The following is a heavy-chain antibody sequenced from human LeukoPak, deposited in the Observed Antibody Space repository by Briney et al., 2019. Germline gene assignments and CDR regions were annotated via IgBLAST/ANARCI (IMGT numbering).Heavy chain of an antibody. D-gene: IGHD6-13*01. J-gene: IGHJ1*01. CDR2: ISYDGSNK. CDR1: GFTFSSYA. Sequence: PGRSPRLSCAASGFTFSSYAMHWVRQAPGKGLEWVAVISYDGSNKYYADSVKGRFTIPRDNSKNTLYLQMNSLRAEDTAVYYCARGIAAAGILPTQYFQHWGQGTLVTVPS. V-gene: IGHV3-30*04. CDR3: ARGIAAAGILPTQYFQH.